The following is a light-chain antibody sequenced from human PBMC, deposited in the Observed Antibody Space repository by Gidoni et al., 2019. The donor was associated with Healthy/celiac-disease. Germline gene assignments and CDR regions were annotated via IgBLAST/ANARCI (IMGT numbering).Light chain of an antibody. CDR3: MQALQTPLT. J-gene: IGKJ1*01. Sequence: DIVMTQSPLSLPVTPGEPASISCRSSQSLLHSNGYKYLDWYLQNPGQSPQLLIYLGSNRASGVPDRFSGSGSGTDFKLKISRVEAEDVGVYYCMQALQTPLTFGQGTKVEIK. V-gene: IGKV2-28*01. CDR1: QSLLHSNGYKY. CDR2: LGS.